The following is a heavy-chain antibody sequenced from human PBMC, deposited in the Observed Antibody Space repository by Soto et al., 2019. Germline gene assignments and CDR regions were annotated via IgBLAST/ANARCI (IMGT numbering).Heavy chain of an antibody. CDR2: ISAYSGNT. Sequence: QVQLVQSGAEVKKPGAPVRVSCKASGYTFTSYGISWVRQAPGLGLEWMGWISAYSGNTNYAQKLQGRVTMTTDTSTSTAYMELRSLRSGDTAVYYCARETPVTTFDSWGQGTLVTVSS. V-gene: IGHV1-18*01. D-gene: IGHD4-17*01. CDR1: GYTFTSYG. J-gene: IGHJ4*02. CDR3: ARETPVTTFDS.